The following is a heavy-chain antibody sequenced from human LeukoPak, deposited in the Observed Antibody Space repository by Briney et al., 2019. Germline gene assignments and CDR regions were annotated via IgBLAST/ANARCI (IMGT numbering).Heavy chain of an antibody. D-gene: IGHD3-16*01. CDR1: GGSISSGSYY. CDR3: AGGEKGVPRGAKFDP. Sequence: SQTLSLPCTVSGGSISSGSYYWSWIRQPAGKGLEWIGRIYTSGSTNYNPSLKSRVTISVDTSKNQFSLKLSSVTAADTAVYYCAGGEKGVPRGAKFDPWGQGTLVTVSS. V-gene: IGHV4-61*02. J-gene: IGHJ5*02. CDR2: IYTSGST.